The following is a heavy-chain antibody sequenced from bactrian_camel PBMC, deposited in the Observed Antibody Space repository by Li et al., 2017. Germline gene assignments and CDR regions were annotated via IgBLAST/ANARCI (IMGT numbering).Heavy chain of an antibody. V-gene: IGHV3S40*01. J-gene: IGHJ4*01. D-gene: IGHD1*01. CDR1: GFAFRFYA. CDR2: IDSWRGRTT. Sequence: VQLVESGGGLVQPGGSLRLSCAASGFAFRFYAMSWVRQAPGKGLEWVSGIDSWRGRTTYYADSVKGRFAISSDNPKNTVYLQMNSLKPEDTAVYYCVTVALEERDGLVSCARWSQGTQVTVS.